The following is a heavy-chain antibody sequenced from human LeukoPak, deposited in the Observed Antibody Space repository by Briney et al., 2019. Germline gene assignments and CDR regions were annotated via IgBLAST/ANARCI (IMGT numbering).Heavy chain of an antibody. Sequence: SQTLSLTRTVSGGSISSGGYYWSWIRQHPGKGLEWIGYIYYSGSTYYNPSLKSRVTISVDTSKNQFSLKLSSVTAADTAVYYCARSEYLFPRHRAFNWFDPWGQGTLVTVSS. CDR2: IYYSGST. CDR1: GGSISSGGYY. D-gene: IGHD2/OR15-2a*01. V-gene: IGHV4-31*03. J-gene: IGHJ5*02. CDR3: ARSEYLFPRHRAFNWFDP.